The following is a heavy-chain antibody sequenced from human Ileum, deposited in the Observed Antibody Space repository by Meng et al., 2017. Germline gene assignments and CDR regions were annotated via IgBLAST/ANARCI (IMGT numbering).Heavy chain of an antibody. CDR1: EFTVSNNY. V-gene: IGHV3-66*04. CDR3: AGHTELDC. Sequence: EVQLVESGGGLVQSGGSLRFSCAASEFTVSNNYMSWVRQAPGKGLEWVSLIYSGGNTKYADSVKGRFTISRDNSKNTLYLQMNSLRAEDTAVYYCAGHTELDCWGQGALVTVSS. CDR2: IYSGGNT. J-gene: IGHJ4*02.